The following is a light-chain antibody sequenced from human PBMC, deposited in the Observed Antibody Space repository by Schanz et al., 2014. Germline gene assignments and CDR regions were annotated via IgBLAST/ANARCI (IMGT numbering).Light chain of an antibody. CDR3: NSYGGSNNLV. CDR2: DVT. CDR1: SSDVGAYNY. Sequence: QSALTQPPSASGSPGQSVTISCTGTSSDVGAYNYVSWYQQHPGKVPKLIISDVTRRPSGVPDRFSGSKSDNTASLTVSGLQVEDEADYYCNSYGGSNNLVFGGGTKVTVL. V-gene: IGLV2-8*01. J-gene: IGLJ2*01.